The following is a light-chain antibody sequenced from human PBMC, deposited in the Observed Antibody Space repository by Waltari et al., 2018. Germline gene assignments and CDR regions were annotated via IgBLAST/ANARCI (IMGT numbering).Light chain of an antibody. CDR3: SSYTSSSTLVV. J-gene: IGLJ2*01. CDR1: SSDVGGYNY. Sequence: QSALTQPASVSGSPGQSITISCTGTSSDVGGYNYVSWYQQYPGIAPKLLIYDVSNRPSGVSNRFSGSTSGNTASLTISGLHAEDEADYYCSSYTSSSTLVVFGGGTKLTVL. V-gene: IGLV2-14*01. CDR2: DVS.